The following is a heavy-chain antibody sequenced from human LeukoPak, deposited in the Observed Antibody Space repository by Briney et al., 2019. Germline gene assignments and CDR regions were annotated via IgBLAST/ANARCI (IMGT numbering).Heavy chain of an antibody. V-gene: IGHV3-30*02. Sequence: GGSLRLSCAGSGINFRSSGMHWVRQAPGKGLEWVTFIQNDGSDKYYAASVKGRFTISRDNSKNTVYLHMASLRADDTALYYCAREGGRAVPGRFDQWGQGTLVTVSS. CDR3: AREGGRAVPGRFDQ. CDR1: GINFRSSG. J-gene: IGHJ4*02. D-gene: IGHD6-13*01. CDR2: IQNDGSDK.